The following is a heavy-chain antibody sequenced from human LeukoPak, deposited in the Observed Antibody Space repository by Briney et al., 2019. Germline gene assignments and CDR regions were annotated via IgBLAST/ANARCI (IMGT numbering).Heavy chain of an antibody. J-gene: IGHJ4*02. V-gene: IGHV4-34*12. CDR3: ARAPTYYYDSSGYYRRGRYFDY. D-gene: IGHD3-22*01. Sequence: SETLSLSWAVEGGACRGSYCSWIRQPPGKGPPLIGEIIHRVSTNYNPSLKSRVTISVDTSKNQFSLKLSSVTAADTAVYYCARAPTYYYDSSGYYRRGRYFDYWGQGTLVTVSS. CDR1: GGACRGSY. CDR2: IIHRVST.